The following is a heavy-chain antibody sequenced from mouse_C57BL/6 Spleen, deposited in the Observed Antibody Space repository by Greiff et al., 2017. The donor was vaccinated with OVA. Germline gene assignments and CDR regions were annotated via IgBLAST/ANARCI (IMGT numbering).Heavy chain of an antibody. V-gene: IGHV1-62-2*01. J-gene: IGHJ1*03. Sequence: QVQLQQSGAELVKPGASVKLSCKASGYTFTEYTIHWVKQRSGQGLEWIGWFYPGSGSIKYNEKFKDKATLTADKSSSTVYMELSRVTSEGTAVYFCARHEVWGYEGATGYFEVWGTGTTVTVSS. D-gene: IGHD3-1*01. CDR2: FYPGSGSI. CDR3: ARHEVWGYEGATGYFEV. CDR1: GYTFTEYT.